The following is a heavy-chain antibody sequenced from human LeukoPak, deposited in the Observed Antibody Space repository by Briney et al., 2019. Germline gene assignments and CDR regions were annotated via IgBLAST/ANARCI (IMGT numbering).Heavy chain of an antibody. Sequence: GGSLRLSCAASVFTLNTYAMQWVRQTPGKGLEWVAVVSYDGSTIYYADSVKGRFTISRDNSKNTLHLEMNSLRVEDTAVYYCVRRSPAGWLDYWGQGTLVTVSS. CDR3: VRRSPAGWLDY. V-gene: IGHV3-30-3*01. D-gene: IGHD6-13*01. J-gene: IGHJ4*02. CDR2: VSYDGSTI. CDR1: VFTLNTYA.